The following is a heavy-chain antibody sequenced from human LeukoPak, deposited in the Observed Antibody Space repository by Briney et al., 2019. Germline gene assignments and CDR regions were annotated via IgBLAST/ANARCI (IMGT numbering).Heavy chain of an antibody. CDR2: IYYSGKT. CDR3: ARDVQAGYSSSWYVEDWFDP. Sequence: SETLSLTCTVSGGSVSSSSYYWDWIRQPPGKGLEWIGSIYYSGKTYYNPSLKSRVTLSVDTSKNQFSLKLSSVTAADTAVYYCARDVQAGYSSSWYVEDWFDPWGQGTLVTVSS. V-gene: IGHV4-39*07. J-gene: IGHJ5*02. CDR1: GGSVSSSSYY. D-gene: IGHD6-13*01.